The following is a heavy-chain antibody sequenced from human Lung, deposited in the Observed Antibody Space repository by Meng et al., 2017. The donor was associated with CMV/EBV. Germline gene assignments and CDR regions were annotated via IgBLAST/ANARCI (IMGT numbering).Heavy chain of an antibody. D-gene: IGHD4-17*01. CDR3: ARTNYGDYNWFDP. J-gene: IGHJ5*02. CDR2: IYYSGST. CDR1: GGSISSGGFY. V-gene: IGHV4-31*03. Sequence: GQVQRAGQGLGKPSQTLPLTCTVSGGSISSGGFYWSWIRQHPGKGLEWIGYIYYSGSTYYNPSLRSRVAISIDTSKNQFSLKLTSVTAADTAVYFCARTNYGDYNWFDPWGQGTLVTVSS.